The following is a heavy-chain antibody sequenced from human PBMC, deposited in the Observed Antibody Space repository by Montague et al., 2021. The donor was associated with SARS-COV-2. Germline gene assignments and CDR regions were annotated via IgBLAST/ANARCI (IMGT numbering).Heavy chain of an antibody. CDR3: SRGDFGVVIIPYYYYYMDV. CDR1: GGSVSSSNYY. J-gene: IGHJ6*03. Sequence: SETLSLTCTVSGGSVSSSNYYWGWIRQPPGKGLEWIGSMHYSGXTXYXXXXKXRVTISLDTSKNQFSLKLNSVTAADTAVYYCSRGDFGVVIIPYYYYYMDVWGKGTTVTVSS. CDR2: MHYSGXT. V-gene: IGHV4-39*01. D-gene: IGHD3-3*01.